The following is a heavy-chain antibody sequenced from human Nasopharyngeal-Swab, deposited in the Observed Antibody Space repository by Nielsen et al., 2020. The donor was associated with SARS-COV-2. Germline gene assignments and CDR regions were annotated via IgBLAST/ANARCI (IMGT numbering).Heavy chain of an antibody. D-gene: IGHD6-19*01. CDR1: GYTFTGHY. Sequence: ASVKVSCKASGYTFTGHYMHWVRQAPGQGLEWMGRINPNSGGTNYAQKFQGRVTMTRDTSISTAYMELSRLRSDDTAVYYWARDPTSVAGTGDYYYGMDVWGQGTTVTVSS. V-gene: IGHV1-2*06. J-gene: IGHJ6*02. CDR2: INPNSGGT. CDR3: ARDPTSVAGTGDYYYGMDV.